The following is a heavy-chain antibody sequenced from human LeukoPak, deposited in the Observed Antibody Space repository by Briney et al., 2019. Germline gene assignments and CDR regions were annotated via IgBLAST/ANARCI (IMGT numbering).Heavy chain of an antibody. CDR2: IKSKADGGTT. CDR1: GFTFSNAW. J-gene: IGHJ4*02. Sequence: GGSLRLSCAASGFTFSNAWMSWVRQAPGKGLEWVGRIKSKADGGTTDYAAPVKGRFTISRDDSKNTLYLQMNSLKTEDTAVYYCTPTYCTNGVCGAPGYWGQGTLVTVSS. D-gene: IGHD2-8*01. CDR3: TPTYCTNGVCGAPGY. V-gene: IGHV3-15*01.